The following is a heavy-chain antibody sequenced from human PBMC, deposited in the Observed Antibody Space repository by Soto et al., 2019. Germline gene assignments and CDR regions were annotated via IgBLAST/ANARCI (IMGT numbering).Heavy chain of an antibody. CDR2: MNPNSGNT. CDR3: ARGGDFWSGYYTGGYYYYGMDV. Sequence: ASVKVSCKASGYTFTSYDINWVRQATGQGLEWMGWMNPNSGNTGYAQKFQGRVTMTRNTSISTAYMELSSLRSEDTAVYYCARGGDFWSGYYTGGYYYYGMDVWGQGTKVTVSS. V-gene: IGHV1-8*01. CDR1: GYTFTSYD. J-gene: IGHJ6*02. D-gene: IGHD3-3*01.